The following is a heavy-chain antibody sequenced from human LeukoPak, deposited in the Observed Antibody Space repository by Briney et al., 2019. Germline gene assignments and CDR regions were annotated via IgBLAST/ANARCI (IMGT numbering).Heavy chain of an antibody. CDR3: AREDYGGNEDDY. CDR2: IMPISGTA. J-gene: IGHJ4*02. D-gene: IGHD4-23*01. Sequence: ASVKVSCKASGGTFSSYDISWVRQAPGQGLEWMGGIMPISGTANYAQKFQGRVTITADKPTNTAYMELSSLRSDDTAVYYCAREDYGGNEDDYWGQGTLVTVSS. CDR1: GGTFSSYD. V-gene: IGHV1-69*06.